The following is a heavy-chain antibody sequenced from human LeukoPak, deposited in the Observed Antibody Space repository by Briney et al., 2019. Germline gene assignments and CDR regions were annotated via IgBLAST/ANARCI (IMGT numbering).Heavy chain of an antibody. Sequence: SETLSLTCAVSGGSISSDHWWSWVRRPPGKSLEWIGEIFHIGVTNYKPSLKSRVSMSVDKSRHQFSLNLRSMTAADTAVYYCARVLVGGGAFDFWGQGTMVTVSS. V-gene: IGHV4-4*02. CDR3: ARVLVGGGAFDF. J-gene: IGHJ3*01. CDR1: GGSISSDHW. D-gene: IGHD1-26*01. CDR2: IFHIGVT.